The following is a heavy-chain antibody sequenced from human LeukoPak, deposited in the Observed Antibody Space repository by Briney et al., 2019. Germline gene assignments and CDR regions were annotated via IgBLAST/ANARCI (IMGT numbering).Heavy chain of an antibody. D-gene: IGHD5-12*01. CDR1: GFTFSSYW. CDR2: IKSDGTST. V-gene: IGHV3-74*01. J-gene: IGHJ4*02. CDR3: AGAYSAYDPFDY. Sequence: GGSLRLSCAASGFTFSSYWMHWVRQAPGKGLVWVSRIKSDGTSTSYADSVKGRFTISRDNAKNTVHLQMNSLRVEDTAIYFCAGAYSAYDPFDYWGQGILVTVSS.